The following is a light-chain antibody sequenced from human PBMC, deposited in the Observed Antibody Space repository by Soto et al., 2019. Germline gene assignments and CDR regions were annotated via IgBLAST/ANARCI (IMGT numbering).Light chain of an antibody. V-gene: IGLV2-23*02. CDR2: EVS. Sequence: QAVVTQPASVSGSPGQSITISCTGTSSDVGSYNLISWYQQYPGKAPKLMIYEVSKRPSGVSNRFSGSKSGNTASLTISGLQAEDEADYYCCSYAGSSTFYVFGTGTKVTVL. CDR1: SSDVGSYNL. J-gene: IGLJ1*01. CDR3: CSYAGSSTFYV.